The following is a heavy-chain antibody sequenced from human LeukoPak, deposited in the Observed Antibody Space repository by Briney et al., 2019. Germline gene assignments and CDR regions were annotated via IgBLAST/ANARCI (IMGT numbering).Heavy chain of an antibody. CDR2: ISTDGSST. V-gene: IGHV3-74*01. D-gene: IGHD4-17*01. CDR3: TRAALNDYAAN. J-gene: IGHJ4*02. CDR1: GFTFSSYW. Sequence: GGSLRLSCAASGFTFSSYWMPWVRQAPGKGRVWVSRISTDGSSTNSADSVKGRFTISRDNSKNTLYLQMDSLRAEDTAIYYCTRAALNDYAANWGQGSLVTVSS.